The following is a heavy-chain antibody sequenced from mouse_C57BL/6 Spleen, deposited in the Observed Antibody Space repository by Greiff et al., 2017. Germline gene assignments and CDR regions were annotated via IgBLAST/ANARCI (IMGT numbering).Heavy chain of an antibody. Sequence: EVQLVESGPGLVKPSESLSLTCSVTGYSITSGYYWNWIRQFPGNKLEWMGYISYDGSNNYNPSLKNRISITRDTSKNQFFLKLNSVTTEDTATYYCARGGAVGTMDYWGQGTSVTVSS. CDR1: GYSITSGYY. CDR3: ARGGAVGTMDY. D-gene: IGHD1-1*01. V-gene: IGHV3-6*01. CDR2: ISYDGSN. J-gene: IGHJ4*01.